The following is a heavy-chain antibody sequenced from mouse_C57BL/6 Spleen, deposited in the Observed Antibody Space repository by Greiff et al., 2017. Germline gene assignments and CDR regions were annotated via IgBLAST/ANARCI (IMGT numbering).Heavy chain of an antibody. CDR1: GFTFSDYY. D-gene: IGHD2-3*01. CDR2: INYDGSST. Sequence: VQLKESEGGLVQPGSSMKLSCTASGFTFSDYYMAWVRQVPEKGLEWVANINYDGSSTYYLDSLKSRFIISRDNAKNILYLQMSSLKSEDTATYYCARVGGYYVDYAMDYWGQGTSVTVSS. CDR3: ARVGGYYVDYAMDY. V-gene: IGHV5-16*01. J-gene: IGHJ4*01.